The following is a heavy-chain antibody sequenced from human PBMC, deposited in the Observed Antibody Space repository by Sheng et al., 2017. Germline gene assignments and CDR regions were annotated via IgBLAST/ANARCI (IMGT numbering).Heavy chain of an antibody. Sequence: QVQLQQWGAGLLKPSETLSLTCAVYGGSFSGYYWSWIRQPPGKGLEWIGEINHTGSTNYNPSLKSRVTISVDTSKNQFSLKLSSVTAADTAVYYCARHQSQSKSLYYWGQGTLVTVSS. V-gene: IGHV4-34*01. CDR1: GGSFSGYY. CDR2: INHTGST. CDR3: ARHQSQSKSLYY. D-gene: IGHD3-10*01. J-gene: IGHJ4*02.